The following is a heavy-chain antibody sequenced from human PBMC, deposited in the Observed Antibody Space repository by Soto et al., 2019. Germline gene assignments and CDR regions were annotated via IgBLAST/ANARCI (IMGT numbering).Heavy chain of an antibody. CDR2: VNPSGGHT. J-gene: IGHJ4*02. D-gene: IGHD2-21*02. V-gene: IGHV1-46*01. Sequence: QVQLVQSGAEVKKPGASVKVSCKASGDTFTDYYIHWVRQAPGQGLEWMGTVNPSGGHTTYAQHFLGRLTMTRDTATSTLYMELTSLTSEDTAVYYCARGGHVVVVTAALDYWGQGTLVTVSS. CDR3: ARGGHVVVVTAALDY. CDR1: GDTFTDYY.